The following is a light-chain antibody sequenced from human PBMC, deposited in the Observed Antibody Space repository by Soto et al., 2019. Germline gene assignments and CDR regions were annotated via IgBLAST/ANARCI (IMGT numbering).Light chain of an antibody. CDR3: QQYSSFPWT. V-gene: IGKV1-5*03. CDR1: QSISSW. J-gene: IGKJ1*01. CDR2: KAS. Sequence: DIHMTQSPATLSASVGDRVTITCRASQSISSWLALYQQIAGKAPKLLIYKASSLQSGAPSRFSGSGSGTEFTLTISSLQPDDIAAYYCQQYSSFPWTFGQGTKV.